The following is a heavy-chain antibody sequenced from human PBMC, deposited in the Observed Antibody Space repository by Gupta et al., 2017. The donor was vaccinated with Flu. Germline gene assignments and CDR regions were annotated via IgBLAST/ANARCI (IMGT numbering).Heavy chain of an antibody. D-gene: IGHD2-15*01. V-gene: IGHV3-30*18. CDR3: AKDRAETTPFYFYGIDV. CDR2: TSYDGSNQ. CDR1: GFILSGYG. Sequence: QVQLVQSGGGVVQSARSLRLSCSASGFILSGYGMHVVRQAPGKGLEWVAVTSYDGSNQFYGDTVKGRFTISRDNSKNTLYLKMNSLRPEDTAVYYCAKDRAETTPFYFYGIDVWGQGTKVTVS. J-gene: IGHJ6*02.